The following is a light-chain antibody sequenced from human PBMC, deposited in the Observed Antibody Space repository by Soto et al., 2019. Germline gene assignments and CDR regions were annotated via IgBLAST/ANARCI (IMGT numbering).Light chain of an antibody. CDR2: RNN. CDR3: SAWDNSLLV. J-gene: IGLJ2*01. CDR1: SSNIGSAY. V-gene: IGLV1-47*01. Sequence: QSVLTQPPSASGTPGQTVTISCSGSSSNIGSAYIYWYQHLPGTAPNLLIYRNNQRPSGVPDRFSATTAGTSAPLTTSGLRYEDDADYYCSAWDNSLLVFGGGTKVTVL.